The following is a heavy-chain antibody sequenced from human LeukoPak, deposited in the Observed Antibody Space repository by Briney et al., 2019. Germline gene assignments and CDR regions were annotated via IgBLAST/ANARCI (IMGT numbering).Heavy chain of an antibody. V-gene: IGHV3-30-3*01. CDR2: ISYDGSNK. J-gene: IGHJ6*03. CDR1: GFTFSSYA. Sequence: GGSLRLSCAASGFTFSSYAMHWVRQAPGKGLEWVAVISYDGSNKYYADSVKGRFTISRDNSKNTLYLQMNSLRAEDTAVYYCARNVDTAMADGYYYMDVWGKGTTVTVSS. CDR3: ARNVDTAMADGYYYMDV. D-gene: IGHD5-18*01.